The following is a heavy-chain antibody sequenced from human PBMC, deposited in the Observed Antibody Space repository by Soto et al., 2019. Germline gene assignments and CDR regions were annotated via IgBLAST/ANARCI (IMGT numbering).Heavy chain of an antibody. CDR1: GGTFSTYA. D-gene: IGHD6-19*01. J-gene: IGHJ4*02. CDR2: IIPLFGTA. Sequence: QVQLEQSGAEVKQPGSSVRVSCKTSGGTFSTYAINWVRQAPGQGLEWMGAIIPLFGTADYSQKFQGRVTITAHESTSTASMELSSLRSDDTAVYFCARPKGTYSSGYYYFDFWGQGTLVTVSS. CDR3: ARPKGTYSSGYYYFDF. V-gene: IGHV1-69*01.